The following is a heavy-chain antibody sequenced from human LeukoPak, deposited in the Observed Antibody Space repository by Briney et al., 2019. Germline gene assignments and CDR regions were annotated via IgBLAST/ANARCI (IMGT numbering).Heavy chain of an antibody. D-gene: IGHD3-10*01. CDR2: VYYSGST. Sequence: PSQTLSLTCTVSGGSISSGGYYWGWIRQHPGKGLEWIGYVYYSGSTYYNPSLKSRVTISVDTSKNQFSLKLSSVTAADTAVYYCAAPLWFREGYYMDVWGKGTTVTVSS. J-gene: IGHJ6*03. V-gene: IGHV4-31*03. CDR3: AAPLWFREGYYMDV. CDR1: GGSISSGGYY.